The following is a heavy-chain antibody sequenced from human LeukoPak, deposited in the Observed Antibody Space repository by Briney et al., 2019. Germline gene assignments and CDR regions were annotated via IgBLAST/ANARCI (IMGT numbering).Heavy chain of an antibody. J-gene: IGHJ4*02. V-gene: IGHV3-7*01. D-gene: IGHD6-13*01. Sequence: GGSLRLSCAASTFTFSNYWMTWVRQAPGKGLEWVANIKQDGSEKYYADSVKGRFTISRDNSKNSLYLQINSLRVEDTALYYCAGETGYSSSLYYWGQGTVVIVSS. CDR2: IKQDGSEK. CDR3: AGETGYSSSLYY. CDR1: TFTFSNYW.